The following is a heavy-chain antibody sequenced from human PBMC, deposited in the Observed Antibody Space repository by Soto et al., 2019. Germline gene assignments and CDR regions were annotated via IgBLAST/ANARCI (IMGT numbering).Heavy chain of an antibody. J-gene: IGHJ3*01. CDR3: ARGHQYGGNSDAFEF. V-gene: IGHV1-69*12. CDR1: GLTFSSSP. CDR2: IIPFFGSV. D-gene: IGHD2-21*02. Sequence: QVHLVQSGAEVKKPGSSVKVSCKASGLTFSSSPLTWVRQAPGQGPEWMGGIIPFFGSVDYAQKFQDRVTITADVSXXTTYMELRSLRSEDTAVYYCARGHQYGGNSDAFEFWGQGTVVTVSS.